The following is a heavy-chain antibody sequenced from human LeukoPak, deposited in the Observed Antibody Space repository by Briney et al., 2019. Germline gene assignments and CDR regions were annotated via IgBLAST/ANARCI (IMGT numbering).Heavy chain of an antibody. CDR3: ARVSYYYYMDV. Sequence: GGSLRLSCAASGFIVSSNYMSWVRQAPGKGLEWVSVVYSAVVTYYADSVKGRFTISRDNSKNTLYLQMNSLRAEDTAVYYCARVSYYYYMDVWGKGTTVTISS. CDR1: GFIVSSNY. V-gene: IGHV3-66*01. CDR2: VYSAVVT. J-gene: IGHJ6*03.